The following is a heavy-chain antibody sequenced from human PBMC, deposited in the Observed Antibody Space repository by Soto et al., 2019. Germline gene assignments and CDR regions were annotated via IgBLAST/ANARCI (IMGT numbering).Heavy chain of an antibody. J-gene: IGHJ4*02. D-gene: IGHD3-10*01. Sequence: GGSLRLSCAASGFTFDDEAMHWVRQAPGKGLEWVSGISWNSGSIGYADSVKGRFTISRDNAKNSLYLQMNSLRAEDTALYYCAKGGVVLLWFGESNPPTYFVYWGQGTLVTVSS. CDR2: ISWNSGSI. CDR3: AKGGVVLLWFGESNPPTYFVY. CDR1: GFTFDDEA. V-gene: IGHV3-9*01.